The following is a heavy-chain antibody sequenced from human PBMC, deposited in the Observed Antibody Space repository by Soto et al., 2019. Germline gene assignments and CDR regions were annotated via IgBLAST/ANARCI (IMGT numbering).Heavy chain of an antibody. V-gene: IGHV4-34*01. D-gene: IGHD6-13*01. Sequence: SETLCLTCAVYGGSFSGYYWSWIRQPPGKGLEWIGEINHSGSTNYNPSLKSRVTISVDTSKNQFSLKLSSVTAADTAVYYCAVLIAAAGTGYYGMDVWGQGTTVTVSS. J-gene: IGHJ6*02. CDR2: INHSGST. CDR3: AVLIAAAGTGYYGMDV. CDR1: GGSFSGYY.